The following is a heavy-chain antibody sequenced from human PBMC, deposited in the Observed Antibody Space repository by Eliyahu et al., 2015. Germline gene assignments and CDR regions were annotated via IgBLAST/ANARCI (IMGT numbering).Heavy chain of an antibody. CDR2: ISSSSYTV. D-gene: IGHD6-13*01. V-gene: IGHV3-48*02. J-gene: IGHJ4*02. CDR1: GFSFSSYG. CDR3: AREWQQLVPDY. Sequence: EVQLVESXGDLVQPGGSLRLSCAAXGFSFSSYGFNWARQXPGKGLQWLTYISSSSYTVYYADSVKGRFTVSRDNARNSLYLQMDSLRDEDTAVYYCAREWQQLVPDYWGQGTLVTVSS.